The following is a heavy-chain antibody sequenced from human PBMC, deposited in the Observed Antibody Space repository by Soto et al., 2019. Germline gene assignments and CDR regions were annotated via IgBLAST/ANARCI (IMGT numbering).Heavy chain of an antibody. Sequence: GGSLRLSCEVSGFTFSMYSMIWVRQSPGKGLEWVAKIPQDGVDGHYADSVKGRFIISRDNGKNSLHLQLNNLRAEDTAVYYCARDHLILPAHDFFYGSDVWGRGATVTVSS. CDR2: IPQDGVDG. CDR3: ARDHLILPAHDFFYGSDV. J-gene: IGHJ6*02. V-gene: IGHV3-7*03. CDR1: GFTFSMYS. D-gene: IGHD2-21*02.